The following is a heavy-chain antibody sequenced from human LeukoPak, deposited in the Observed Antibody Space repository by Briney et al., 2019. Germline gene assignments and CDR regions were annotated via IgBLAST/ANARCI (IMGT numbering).Heavy chain of an antibody. CDR3: ARGGSWYYYNVLDY. V-gene: IGHV4-30-2*01. D-gene: IGHD6-13*01. Sequence: SQTLSLTCAVSGGSISSGGYSWSWIRQPPGKGLEWIGYIYHSGSTYYNPSLKSRVTISVDRSKNQFSLRLSSVTAADTAVYYCARGGSWYYYNVLDYWGQGTLVTVSS. CDR1: GGSISSGGYS. CDR2: IYHSGST. J-gene: IGHJ4*02.